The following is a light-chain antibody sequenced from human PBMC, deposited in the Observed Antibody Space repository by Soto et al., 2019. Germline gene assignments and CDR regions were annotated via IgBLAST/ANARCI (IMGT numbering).Light chain of an antibody. CDR3: QQSYSTPVT. CDR2: AAS. V-gene: IGKV1-39*01. CDR1: QRISSY. Sequence: DIQMTQSPSYLSASVGDRVTITCRASQRISSYLNWYQQKPGKAPKLLISAASSLRSGVPSRFSGSGYETDFSVTISSLQPEDAATHYCQQSYSTPVTFGQGTKLEIK. J-gene: IGKJ2*01.